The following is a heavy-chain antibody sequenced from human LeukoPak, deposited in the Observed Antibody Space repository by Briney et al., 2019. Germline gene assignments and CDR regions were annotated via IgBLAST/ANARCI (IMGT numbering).Heavy chain of an antibody. V-gene: IGHV3-23*01. CDR1: GISFNNYG. CDR2: ISNGGHHT. D-gene: IGHD5-12*01. Sequence: GGSLRLSCAASGISFNNYGMSWVRQAPGKRLEWVSSISNGGHHTYYADSVRGQFTISRDNSKNTLYLQMDSLRAADTAVYYCAKVISSYSGYDSYWGQGTLVTVSS. J-gene: IGHJ4*02. CDR3: AKVISSYSGYDSY.